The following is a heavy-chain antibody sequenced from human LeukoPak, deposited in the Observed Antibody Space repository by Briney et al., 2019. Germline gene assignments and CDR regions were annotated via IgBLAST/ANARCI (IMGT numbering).Heavy chain of an antibody. CDR3: ARWYCSSTSCSNWAGYYYYYGMDV. CDR2: INPSGGST. V-gene: IGHV1-46*01. CDR1: GYTFTSYY. Sequence: GASVKVSCKASGYTFTSYYMHWVRQAPGQGLEWMGIINPSGGSTSYAQKFQGRVTMTRNTSISTAYMELSSLRSEDTAVYYCARWYCSSTSCSNWAGYYYYYGMDVWGQGTTVTVSS. J-gene: IGHJ6*02. D-gene: IGHD2-2*01.